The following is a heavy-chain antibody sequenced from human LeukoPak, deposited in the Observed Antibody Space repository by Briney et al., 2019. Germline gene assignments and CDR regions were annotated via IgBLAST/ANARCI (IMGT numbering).Heavy chain of an antibody. Sequence: SQTLSLTCTVSGGSISSGGYYWSWIRQHPGKGLEWIGYIYYSGSTYYNPSLKSRVTISVDTSKNQFSLKLSSVTAADTAVYYCARGLRYFDWSPRANAFDIWGQGTMVTVSS. D-gene: IGHD3-9*01. CDR2: IYYSGST. CDR3: ARGLRYFDWSPRANAFDI. J-gene: IGHJ3*02. CDR1: GGSISSGGYY. V-gene: IGHV4-30-4*08.